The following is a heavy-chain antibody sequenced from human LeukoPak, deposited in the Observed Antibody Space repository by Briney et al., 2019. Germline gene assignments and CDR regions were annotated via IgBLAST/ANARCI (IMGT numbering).Heavy chain of an antibody. D-gene: IGHD6-6*01. Sequence: GASVKVSCKASGYTFTGYYMHWVRQAPGQGLEWMGIINPSGGSTSYAQKFQGRVTMTRDTSTSTVYMELSSLRSEDTAVYYCARGRSLAARSHPHDYWGQGTLVTVSS. V-gene: IGHV1-46*01. J-gene: IGHJ4*02. CDR3: ARGRSLAARSHPHDY. CDR2: INPSGGST. CDR1: GYTFTGYY.